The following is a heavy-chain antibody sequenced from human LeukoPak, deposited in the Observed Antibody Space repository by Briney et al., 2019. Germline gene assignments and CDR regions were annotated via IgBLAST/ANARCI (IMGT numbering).Heavy chain of an antibody. D-gene: IGHD3-10*01. CDR1: GGSISSSSYY. CDR2: IYYRGST. J-gene: IGHJ4*02. Sequence: PSETLSLTCTVSGGSISSSSYYWGWIRQPPGKGLEWIGSIYYRGSTYYNPSLKSRVTISVDTSKNLFSLKLSSVTAADTAVYYCARGPFAMVRGVIIPPPYFDYWGQGTLVTVSS. CDR3: ARGPFAMVRGVIIPPPYFDY. V-gene: IGHV4-39*02.